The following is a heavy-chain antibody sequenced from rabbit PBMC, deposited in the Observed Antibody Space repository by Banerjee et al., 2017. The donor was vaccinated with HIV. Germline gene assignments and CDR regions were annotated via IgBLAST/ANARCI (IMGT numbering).Heavy chain of an antibody. J-gene: IGHJ4*01. Sequence: QEQLEESGGDLVKPEGSLTLTCTASGFTLSSSYWMCWVRQAPGKGLEWIACIDAGSSGTTYYASWAKGRFTISKTSSTTVTLQMTSLTAADTATYFCARDRGDWGYYFNLWGPGTLVTVS. CDR1: GFTLSSSYW. CDR2: IDAGSSGTT. D-gene: IGHD4-1*01. CDR3: ARDRGDWGYYFNL. V-gene: IGHV1S45*01.